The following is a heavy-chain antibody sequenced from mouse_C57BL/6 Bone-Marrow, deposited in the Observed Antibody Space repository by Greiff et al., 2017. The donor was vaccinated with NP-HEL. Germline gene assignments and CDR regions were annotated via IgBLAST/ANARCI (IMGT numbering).Heavy chain of an antibody. D-gene: IGHD1-1*01. Sequence: VQLQQPGADLVKPGASVKLSCKASGYTFTSYWMHWVKQRPGRGLEWIGRIDPNSGGTKFNEKFKTKATLTVDKPSSTAYLQLSSLTSEDSAVDDCARDYYGSRGWYFDVWGTGTTVTVSS. J-gene: IGHJ1*03. CDR2: IDPNSGGT. CDR1: GYTFTSYW. CDR3: ARDYYGSRGWYFDV. V-gene: IGHV1-72*01.